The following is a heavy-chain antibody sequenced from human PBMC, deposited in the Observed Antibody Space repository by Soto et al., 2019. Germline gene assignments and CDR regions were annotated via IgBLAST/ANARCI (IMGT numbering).Heavy chain of an antibody. CDR3: ACSLYYDSSGYPH. Sequence: SETLSLTCTVSGGSISSYYWSWIRQPPGKGLEWIGYIYYSGSTNYNPSLKSRVTISVDTSKNQFSLKLSSVTAADTAVYYCACSLYYDSSGYPHWGQGTLVTVSS. V-gene: IGHV4-59*01. J-gene: IGHJ1*01. CDR1: GGSISSYY. CDR2: IYYSGST. D-gene: IGHD3-22*01.